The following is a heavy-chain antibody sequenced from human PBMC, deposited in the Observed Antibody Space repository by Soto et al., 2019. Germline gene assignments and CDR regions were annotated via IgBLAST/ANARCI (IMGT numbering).Heavy chain of an antibody. D-gene: IGHD2-15*01. CDR1: GFTFSDYY. CDR2: ISSSSSYT. J-gene: IGHJ5*02. V-gene: IGHV3-11*06. CDR3: ARVGGLTQNVHTWIDP. Sequence: QVQLVESGGGLVKPGGSLRLSCAASGFTFSDYYMSWIRQAPGKGLEWVSYISSSSSYTNYADSVKDRFTISRDNAKNSLYLQMNSLRAEDTAVYYCARVGGLTQNVHTWIDPWGQGTLITVSS.